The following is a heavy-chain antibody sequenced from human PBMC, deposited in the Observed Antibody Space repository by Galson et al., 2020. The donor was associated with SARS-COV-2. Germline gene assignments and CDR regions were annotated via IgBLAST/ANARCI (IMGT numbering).Heavy chain of an antibody. Sequence: ETSETLSLTCTVSGGSISSSSYYWGWIRQPPGKGLEWIGSIYYSGSTYYNPSLKSRVTLSVDTSKNQFSLKLSSVTAADTAVYYCARQGRRGRDTFDIWGQGTMVTVSS. CDR1: GGSISSSSYY. CDR3: ARQGRRGRDTFDI. CDR2: IYYSGST. V-gene: IGHV4-39*01. J-gene: IGHJ3*02. D-gene: IGHD3-10*01.